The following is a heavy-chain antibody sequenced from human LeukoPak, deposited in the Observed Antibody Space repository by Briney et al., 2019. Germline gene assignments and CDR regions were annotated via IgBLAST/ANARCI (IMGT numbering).Heavy chain of an antibody. CDR1: GDSISTSNSY. D-gene: IGHD3-10*01. CDR2: IYYSGNT. J-gene: IGHJ4*02. Sequence: PSETLSLTCTVSGDSISTSNSYWGWIRQPPGRGLEWIGSIYYSGNTYYNPSLKSRVTISVDTSKKQFSLKLSSVTAADTAVYYCAAMVRGDNFDYWGQGTLVTVSS. CDR3: AAMVRGDNFDY. V-gene: IGHV4-39*07.